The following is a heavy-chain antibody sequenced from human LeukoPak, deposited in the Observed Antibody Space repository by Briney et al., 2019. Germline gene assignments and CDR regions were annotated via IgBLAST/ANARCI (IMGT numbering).Heavy chain of an antibody. J-gene: IGHJ4*02. Sequence: GGSLRLSCAASGFTFRSYAMSWVRQAPGKGLEWVSSISDSGDYTYYADSVKGWFTISRDNSKNTLYLQMNSLRAEDTAIYYCAKKPPYSNSWYFEYWGQGTLVTVSS. V-gene: IGHV3-23*01. CDR1: GFTFRSYA. CDR3: AKKPPYSNSWYFEY. CDR2: ISDSGDYT. D-gene: IGHD6-13*01.